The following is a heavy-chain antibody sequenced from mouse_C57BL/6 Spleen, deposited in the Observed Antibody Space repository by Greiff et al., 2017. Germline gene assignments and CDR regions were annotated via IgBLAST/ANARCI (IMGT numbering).Heavy chain of an antibody. CDR2: IDPSDSYT. J-gene: IGHJ3*01. CDR1: GYTFTSYW. CDR3: DRLGLFAWFDY. Sequence: QVQLQQPGAELVMPGASVKLSCKASGYTFTSYWMHWVKQRPGQGLEWIGEIDPSDSYTNYNPTFKGKSTLTVDNSSSPAYMQLSSLTSEDSAVYSCDRLGLFAWFDYWGQGTLVTVSA. V-gene: IGHV1-69*01. D-gene: IGHD4-1*01.